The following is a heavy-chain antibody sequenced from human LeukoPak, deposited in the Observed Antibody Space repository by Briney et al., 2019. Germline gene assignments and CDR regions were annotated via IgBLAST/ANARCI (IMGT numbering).Heavy chain of an antibody. J-gene: IGHJ4*02. Sequence: GGSLRLSCAASGFIVSSNYMGWVRRAPGKGLEWVSVIYSSGSTYYPDSVKGRFTISRDESKNTLYLQMSSLRAEDTAVYYCTRLAVAYFDSWGQGTLVTVSS. CDR3: TRLAVAYFDS. V-gene: IGHV3-66*04. CDR2: IYSSGST. CDR1: GFIVSSNY. D-gene: IGHD6-19*01.